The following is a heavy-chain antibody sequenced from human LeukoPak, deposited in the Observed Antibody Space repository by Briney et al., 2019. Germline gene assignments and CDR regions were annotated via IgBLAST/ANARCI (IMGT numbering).Heavy chain of an antibody. V-gene: IGHV3-23*01. CDR3: AKDGGLWVSAHWGDS. J-gene: IGHJ4*02. CDR1: GFTFSSYT. Sequence: GGSLRLSCAASGFTFSSYTMSWVRQAPGRGLEWVSTITTSDGNTYYADSVKGRFTVSRDNSKNTLFLQMNSLRAEDTAVYYCAKDGGLWVSAHWGDSWGRGTLVTVSS. D-gene: IGHD7-27*01. CDR2: ITTSDGNT.